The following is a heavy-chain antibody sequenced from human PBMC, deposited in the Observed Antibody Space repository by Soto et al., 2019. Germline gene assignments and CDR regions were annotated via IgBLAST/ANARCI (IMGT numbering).Heavy chain of an antibody. CDR1: GGSFSDFY. V-gene: IGHV4-34*01. D-gene: IGHD6-19*01. Sequence: QVQLQQWGAGLLKPSETLSLTCAVYGGSFSDFYWTWIRQPPGKGLEWIGEINHSGSTNYNPSLKTRVAISLDTSKNQFSLNLTSVTAADTAVYYCGPRGAVADPRGYWGQGTLVTVSS. CDR2: INHSGST. J-gene: IGHJ4*02. CDR3: GPRGAVADPRGY.